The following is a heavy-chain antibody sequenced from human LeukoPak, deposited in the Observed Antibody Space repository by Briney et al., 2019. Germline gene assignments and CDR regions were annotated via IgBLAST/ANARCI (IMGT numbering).Heavy chain of an antibody. D-gene: IGHD2/OR15-2a*01. CDR2: IYSGGST. CDR1: GFTVSSNF. CDR3: AREILPSYAFDI. V-gene: IGHV3-66*01. J-gene: IGHJ3*02. Sequence: GGSLRLSCAASGFTVSSNFLSWVRQAPGKGLEWVSVIYSGGSTYYTDSVKGRFTISRDISKNTLYLQMNSLRAEDAAVYYCAREILPSYAFDIWGQGTLVTVSS.